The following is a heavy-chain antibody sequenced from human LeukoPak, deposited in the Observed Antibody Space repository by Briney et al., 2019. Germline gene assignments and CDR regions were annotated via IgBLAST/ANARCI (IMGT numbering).Heavy chain of an antibody. V-gene: IGHV4-61*02. J-gene: IGHJ5*02. Sequence: SETLSLTCTVSGGSISSGSYFWSWIRQPAGKGLEWIGRIYTTGSTNYNPSLKSRVTISFDTSKNQFSLKLSSVTAADTAVYYCARPRSGYDILTGYYYNWFDPWGQGTLVTVSS. CDR3: ARPRSGYDILTGYYYNWFDP. CDR2: IYTTGST. D-gene: IGHD3-9*01. CDR1: GGSISSGSYF.